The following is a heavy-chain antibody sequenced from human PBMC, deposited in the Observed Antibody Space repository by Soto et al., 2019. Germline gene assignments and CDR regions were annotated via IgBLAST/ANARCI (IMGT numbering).Heavy chain of an antibody. CDR3: VGREVLPRHYYYYYGMDV. J-gene: IGHJ6*02. Sequence: PGGSLRLSCAASGFTFSSYGMHWVRQAPGKGLEWVAVIWYDGSNKYYADSVKGRFTISRDNSKNTLYLQMNSLRAEDTAVYYCVGREVLPRHYYYYYGMDVWGQGTTVTVSS. CDR1: GFTFSSYG. V-gene: IGHV3-33*01. CDR2: IWYDGSNK. D-gene: IGHD2-15*01.